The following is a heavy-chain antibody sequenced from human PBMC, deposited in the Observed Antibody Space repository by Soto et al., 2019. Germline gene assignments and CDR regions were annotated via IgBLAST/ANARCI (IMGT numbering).Heavy chain of an antibody. Sequence: SLRLSCAASGFIVSNNYMSWVRQAPGKGLEWVSIIYVGGDTYHADSVKGRFTISRDNSKNTLYLQMNSLRAEDTAVYYCARDIRGYGAHYWGQGTLVTVSS. CDR2: IYVGGDT. CDR3: ARDIRGYGAHY. D-gene: IGHD2-15*01. J-gene: IGHJ4*01. CDR1: GFIVSNNY. V-gene: IGHV3-66*01.